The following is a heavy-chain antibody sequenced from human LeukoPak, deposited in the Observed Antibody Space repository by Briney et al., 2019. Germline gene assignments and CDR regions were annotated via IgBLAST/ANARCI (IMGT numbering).Heavy chain of an antibody. J-gene: IGHJ4*02. V-gene: IGHV3-53*01. CDR1: GFTVGSNY. D-gene: IGHD3-22*01. Sequence: PGGSLRLSCAASGFTVGSNYMSWVRQAPGKGLEWVSVIYSGGSTYYADSVKGRFTISRDNSKNTLYLQMNSLRAEDTAVYYCARDIAYDSSGYYSPHFDYWGQGTLVTVSS. CDR3: ARDIAYDSSGYYSPHFDY. CDR2: IYSGGST.